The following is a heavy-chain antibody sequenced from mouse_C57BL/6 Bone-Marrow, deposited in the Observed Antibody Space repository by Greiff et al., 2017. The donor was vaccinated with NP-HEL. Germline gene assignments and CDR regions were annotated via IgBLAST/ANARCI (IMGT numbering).Heavy chain of an antibody. D-gene: IGHD1-1*01. CDR3: TTANCYGRAWFAY. Sequence: EVKLMESGAELVRPGASVKLSCTASGFNIKDDYMHWVKQRPEQGLGWIGWIDPENGGTEYASKFQGKATITADTSSNTAYLQLSSLTSEDTAVDYCTTANCYGRAWFAYWGQGTLVTVSA. V-gene: IGHV14-4*01. CDR1: GFNIKDDY. J-gene: IGHJ3*01. CDR2: IDPENGGT.